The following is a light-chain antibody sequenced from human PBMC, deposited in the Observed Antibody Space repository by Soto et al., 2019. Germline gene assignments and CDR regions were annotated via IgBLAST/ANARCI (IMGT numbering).Light chain of an antibody. CDR2: DAS. Sequence: EIVLTQSPPTLSLSPGERATLSCRASQSVNSDLAWYQQRPGQAPRLLIYDASNRATGIPPRFSGSGSGTDFTLTISGLEPEDFVVYYCQQRSKWPLTFGGGTKVEIK. CDR3: QQRSKWPLT. J-gene: IGKJ4*01. V-gene: IGKV3-11*01. CDR1: QSVNSD.